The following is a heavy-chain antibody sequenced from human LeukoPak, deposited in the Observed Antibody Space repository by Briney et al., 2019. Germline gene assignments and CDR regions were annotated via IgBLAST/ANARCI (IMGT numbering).Heavy chain of an antibody. CDR2: IYYSGST. J-gene: IGHJ6*02. D-gene: IGHD6-13*01. Sequence: SETLSLTCTVSGGSISSSSYYWGWIRQPPGKGLEWIGSIYYSGSTYYNPSLKSRVTISVDTSKNQFSLKLSSVTAADTAVYYCARWQQLRRVYYYGMDVWGQGTTVTVSS. V-gene: IGHV4-39*07. CDR1: GGSISSSSYY. CDR3: ARWQQLRRVYYYGMDV.